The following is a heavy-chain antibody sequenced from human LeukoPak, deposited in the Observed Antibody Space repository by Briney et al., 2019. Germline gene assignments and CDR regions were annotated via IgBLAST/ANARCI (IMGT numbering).Heavy chain of an antibody. J-gene: IGHJ3*02. CDR2: ISSSSSYI. D-gene: IGHD6-13*01. CDR3: ARDLRPYSSSWADAFDI. V-gene: IGHV3-21*01. CDR1: GFTFSSYS. Sequence: GSLRLSCAASGFTFSSYSMNWVRQAPGKGLEWVSSISSSSSYIYYADSVKGRFTISRDNAKNSLYLQMNSLRAEDTAVYYCARDLRPYSSSWADAFDIWGQGTMVTVSS.